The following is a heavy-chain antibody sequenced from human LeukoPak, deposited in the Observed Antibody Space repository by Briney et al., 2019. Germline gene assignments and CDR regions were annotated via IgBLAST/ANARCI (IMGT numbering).Heavy chain of an antibody. D-gene: IGHD3-22*01. Sequence: GGSLRLSCAASGFTFSNAWMSWVRQAPGKGLEWVSAISGSGGSTYYADSVKGRFTISRDNSKNTLYLQMNSLRAEDTAVYYCAKDRLGTYYYDSSGYYPGSFDYWGQGTLVTVSS. V-gene: IGHV3-23*01. J-gene: IGHJ4*02. CDR3: AKDRLGTYYYDSSGYYPGSFDY. CDR1: GFTFSNAW. CDR2: ISGSGGST.